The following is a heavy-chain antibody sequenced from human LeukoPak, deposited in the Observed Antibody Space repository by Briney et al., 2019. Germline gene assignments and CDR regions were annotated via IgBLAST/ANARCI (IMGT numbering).Heavy chain of an antibody. CDR2: LSSSSSYI. CDR3: ARGNYYDGYFDY. CDR1: GFSFSSYS. Sequence: GGSLRLSCAASGFSFSSYSMNWVRQAPGKGLEWVSSLSSSSSYIYYADSVKGRFTISRDNPKNSLYLQINSLRAEDTPVYYCARGNYYDGYFDYWGQGTLVTVSS. D-gene: IGHD3-22*01. V-gene: IGHV3-21*01. J-gene: IGHJ4*02.